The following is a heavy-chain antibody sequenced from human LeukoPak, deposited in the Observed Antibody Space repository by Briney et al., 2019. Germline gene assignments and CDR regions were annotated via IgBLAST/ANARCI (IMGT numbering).Heavy chain of an antibody. CDR2: ISSSSSTI. D-gene: IGHD3-22*01. J-gene: IGHJ4*02. Sequence: GGSLRLSCAASGFTFSSYSMNWVRQAPGKGLEWVSYISSSSSTIYYADSVKGRFTISRDNAKNSLYLQMNSLRAEDTAVYYCAREGSHYDSSGYYLVDYWGQGTLVTVSS. V-gene: IGHV3-48*01. CDR1: GFTFSSYS. CDR3: AREGSHYDSSGYYLVDY.